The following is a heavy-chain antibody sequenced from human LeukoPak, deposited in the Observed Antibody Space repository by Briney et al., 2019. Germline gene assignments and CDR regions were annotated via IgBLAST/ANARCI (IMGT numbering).Heavy chain of an antibody. V-gene: IGHV3-23*01. Sequence: GGSLRLSCAASGFTFSSYAMSWVRQAPGKGLEWVSAISNNGGSTVYADSVKGRFIISRDNSKNTLYLQMSSLRAEDTAVYYCAKIHLGTLNFDYWGQGALVTVSS. CDR2: ISNNGGST. J-gene: IGHJ4*02. D-gene: IGHD1-14*01. CDR3: AKIHLGTLNFDY. CDR1: GFTFSSYA.